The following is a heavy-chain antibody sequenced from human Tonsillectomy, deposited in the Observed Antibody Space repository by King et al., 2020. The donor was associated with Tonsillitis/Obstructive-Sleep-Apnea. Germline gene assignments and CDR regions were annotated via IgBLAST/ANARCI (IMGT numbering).Heavy chain of an antibody. D-gene: IGHD3-22*01. CDR1: GGTFITYA. J-gene: IGHJ4*02. Sequence: VQLVQSGAEVKRPGSSVKVSCKAPGGTFITYAISWVRQAPGQGLEWMGGIIPIVGVANYAQNFQGRVTITADRSTSTAYMELSSLRSEDTAVYYCARGTYSDSSCYYHFDYWGQGTLVTVSS. CDR3: ARGTYSDSSCYYHFDY. V-gene: IGHV1-69*10. CDR2: IIPIVGVA.